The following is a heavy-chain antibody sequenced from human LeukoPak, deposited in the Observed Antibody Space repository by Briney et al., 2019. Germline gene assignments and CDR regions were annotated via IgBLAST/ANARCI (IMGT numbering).Heavy chain of an antibody. CDR2: INSSGDST. D-gene: IGHD5-18*01. Sequence: ASVKVSCKASGYTFTSYYTHWVPQAPGQGLEWMGIINSSGDSTRYAQKFQGRVTMTRDMSTSTVYMELSSLRSEDTAVYYCARVSYSYGYYFDYWGQGTLVTVSS. CDR3: ARVSYSYGYYFDY. J-gene: IGHJ4*02. V-gene: IGHV1-46*01. CDR1: GYTFTSYY.